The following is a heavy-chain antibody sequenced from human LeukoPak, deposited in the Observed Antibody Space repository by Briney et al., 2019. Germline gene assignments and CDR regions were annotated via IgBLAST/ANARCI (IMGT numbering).Heavy chain of an antibody. CDR3: ARESQAYYYGSGSPNY. J-gene: IGHJ4*02. D-gene: IGHD3-10*01. CDR2: ISGSGGST. V-gene: IGHV3-23*01. Sequence: PGGSLRLSCAASGFTFSSYAMSWVRQAPGKGLEWVSAISGSGGSTYYADSVKGRFTISRDNSKNTLYLQMNSLRAEDTAVYYCARESQAYYYGSGSPNYWGQGTLVTVSS. CDR1: GFTFSSYA.